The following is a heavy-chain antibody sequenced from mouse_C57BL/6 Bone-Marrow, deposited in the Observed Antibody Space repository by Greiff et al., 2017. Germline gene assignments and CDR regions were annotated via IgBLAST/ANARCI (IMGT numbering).Heavy chain of an antibody. Sequence: VMLVESGPGLVQPSQSLSITCTVSGFSLTSYGVHWVRQSPGKGLEWLGVIWSGGSTDYNAAFISRLSISKDNSKSQVFFKMNSLQADDTAIYYCARGDVAWFAYWGQGTLGTVSA. V-gene: IGHV2-2*01. J-gene: IGHJ3*01. D-gene: IGHD3-3*01. CDR1: GFSLTSYG. CDR2: IWSGGST. CDR3: ARGDVAWFAY.